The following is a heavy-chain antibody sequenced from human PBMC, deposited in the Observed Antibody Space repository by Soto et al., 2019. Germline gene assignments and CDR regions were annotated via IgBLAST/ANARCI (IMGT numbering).Heavy chain of an antibody. J-gene: IGHJ6*04. CDR3: ARLGYCSSTSCSGGGREV. D-gene: IGHD2-2*01. V-gene: IGHV6-1*01. CDR2: TYYRSKWYN. CDR1: GDSVSSNSAA. Sequence: SQTLALTCVISGDSVSSNSAAWNWIRQSPSRGLEWLGRTYYRSKWYNDYAVSVKSRITINPDTSKKQFSLQLNSVTPEDTAVYYCARLGYCSSTSCSGGGREVLGKGNTVTVSS.